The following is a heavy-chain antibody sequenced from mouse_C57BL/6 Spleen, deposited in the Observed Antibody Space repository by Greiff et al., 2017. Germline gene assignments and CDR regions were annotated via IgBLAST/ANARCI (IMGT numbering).Heavy chain of an antibody. V-gene: IGHV3-6*01. CDR2: ISYDGSN. J-gene: IGHJ4*01. Sequence: EVKLMESGPGLVKPSQSLSLTCSVTGYSITSGYYWNWIRQFPGNKLEWMGYISYDGSNNYNPSLKNRISITRDTSKNQFFLKLNSVTTEDTATYYCARSGTTVYYAMDYWGQGTSVTVSS. CDR1: GYSITSGYY. D-gene: IGHD1-1*01. CDR3: ARSGTTVYYAMDY.